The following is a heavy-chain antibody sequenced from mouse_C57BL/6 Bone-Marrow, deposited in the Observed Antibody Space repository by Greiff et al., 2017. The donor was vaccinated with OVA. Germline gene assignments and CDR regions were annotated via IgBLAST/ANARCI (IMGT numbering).Heavy chain of an antibody. CDR2: IDPENGDT. J-gene: IGHJ3*01. CDR3: TTFYGNGGAWFAY. V-gene: IGHV14-4*01. CDR1: GFNIKDDY. Sequence: VQLKQSGAELVRPGASVKLSCTASGFNIKDDYMHWVKQRPEQGLEWIGWIDPENGDTEYASKFQGKVTITADTSSNTAYLQLSSLTSEGTAVYYCTTFYGNGGAWFAYWGQGTLVTVSA. D-gene: IGHD2-1*01.